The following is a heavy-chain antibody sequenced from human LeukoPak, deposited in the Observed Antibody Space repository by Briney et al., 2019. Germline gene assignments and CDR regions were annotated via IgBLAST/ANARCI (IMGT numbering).Heavy chain of an antibody. CDR3: AKSQEVTETYYNYYMDV. V-gene: IGHV3-53*01. Sequence: PGGSLRLSCAASGFTVSSNYMSWVRQAPGKGLEWVSVIYSGGSTYYADSVKGRFTISRDNSKSTLYLQLSSLRADDTAVYYCAKSQEVTETYYNYYMDVWGQGTTVTISS. CDR1: GFTVSSNY. J-gene: IGHJ6*03. CDR2: IYSGGST. D-gene: IGHD5-18*01.